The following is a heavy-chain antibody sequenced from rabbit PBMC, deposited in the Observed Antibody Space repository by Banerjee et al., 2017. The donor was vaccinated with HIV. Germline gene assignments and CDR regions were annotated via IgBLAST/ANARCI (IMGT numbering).Heavy chain of an antibody. D-gene: IGHD6-1*01. V-gene: IGHV1S45*01. CDR1: GFSFSSGYW. CDR2: IGASSSGST. CDR3: ARSANGYSYPDYFKL. J-gene: IGHJ4*01. Sequence: EESGGGLVKPEGSLTLTCTASGFSFSSGYWICWVRQAPGKGLEWIACIGASSSGSTYYASWAKGRFTISKTSSTTVTLQMTSLTAADTATYFCARSANGYSYPDYFKLWGPGTLVTVS.